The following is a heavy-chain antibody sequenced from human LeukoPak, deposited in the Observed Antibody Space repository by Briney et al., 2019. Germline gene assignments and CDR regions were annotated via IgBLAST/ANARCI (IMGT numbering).Heavy chain of an antibody. Sequence: SETLSLTCTVSGGSISSYYWSWIRQPPGKGLEWIGYIYYSGSTNYNPSLKSRVTISVDTSKNQFSLKLSSVIAADTAVYYCARDIRTGSFDYWGQGTLVTVSS. J-gene: IGHJ4*02. V-gene: IGHV4-59*01. CDR3: ARDIRTGSFDY. CDR2: IYYSGST. D-gene: IGHD1-14*01. CDR1: GGSISSYY.